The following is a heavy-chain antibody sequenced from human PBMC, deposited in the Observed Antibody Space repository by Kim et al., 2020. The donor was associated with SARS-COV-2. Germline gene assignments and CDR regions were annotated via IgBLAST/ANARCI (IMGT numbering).Heavy chain of an antibody. CDR1: GGTFSSYT. CDR2: IIPILGIA. Sequence: SVKVSCKASGGTFSSYTISWVRQAPGQGLEWMGRIIPILGIANYAQKFQGRVTITADKSTSTAYMELSSLRSEDTAVYYCARDRSTSLLYYYYYYGMDVWGQGTTVTVSS. J-gene: IGHJ6*02. V-gene: IGHV1-69*04. CDR3: ARDRSTSLLYYYYYYGMDV. D-gene: IGHD2-2*01.